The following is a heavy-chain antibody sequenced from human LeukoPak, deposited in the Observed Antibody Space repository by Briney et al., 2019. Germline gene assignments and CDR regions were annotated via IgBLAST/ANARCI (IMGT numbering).Heavy chain of an antibody. D-gene: IGHD6-19*01. CDR3: AITEGIVVAGHFDY. J-gene: IGHJ4*02. Sequence: ASVKVPCKASGYTFTSYGISWVRQAPGQGLEWMGWISAYNGNTNYAQKLQGRVTMTTDTSTSTAYMELRSLRSDDTAVYYCAITEGIVVAGHFDYWGQGTLVTVSS. CDR2: ISAYNGNT. V-gene: IGHV1-18*01. CDR1: GYTFTSYG.